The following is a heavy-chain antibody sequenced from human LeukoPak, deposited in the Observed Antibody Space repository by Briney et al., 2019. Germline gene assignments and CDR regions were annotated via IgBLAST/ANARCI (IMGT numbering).Heavy chain of an antibody. CDR2: FHNSGTS. D-gene: IGHD6-13*01. Sequence: SETVSLTCTVSDDSISDYYRGWIRQPPGKGLEWIGYFHNSGTSTYNPSLKSRVTISVDTSKNQFSLKLSSVTAADTAVYYCARGRSSWYSTEFSQHWGQGTLVTVSS. V-gene: IGHV4-59*12. J-gene: IGHJ1*01. CDR1: DDSISDYY. CDR3: ARGRSSWYSTEFSQH.